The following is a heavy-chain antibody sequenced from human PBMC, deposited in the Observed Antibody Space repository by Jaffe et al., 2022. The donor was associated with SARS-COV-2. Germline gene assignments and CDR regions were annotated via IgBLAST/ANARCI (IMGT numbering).Heavy chain of an antibody. J-gene: IGHJ5*01. Sequence: EVQLLESGGGLVQPGGSLRLSCAASGFTFSDYAMSWVRQAPGKGLEWVSAIRGSGDRTHYADSVKGRFTISRDNSKNTLDLQMNSLRAEDTAVYYCAKGACSSTNCPTERNWFDSWGQGTLVTVSS. V-gene: IGHV3-23*01. CDR3: AKGACSSTNCPTERNWFDS. D-gene: IGHD2-2*01. CDR1: GFTFSDYA. CDR2: IRGSGDRT.